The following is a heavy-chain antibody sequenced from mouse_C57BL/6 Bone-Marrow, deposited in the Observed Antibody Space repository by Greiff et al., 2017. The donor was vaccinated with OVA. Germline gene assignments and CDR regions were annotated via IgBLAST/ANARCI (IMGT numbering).Heavy chain of an antibody. CDR3: ARWGGSSFNYFDD. V-gene: IGHV1-63*01. D-gene: IGHD1-1*01. CDR2: IYPGGGYT. Sequence: QVQLKESGAELVRPGTSVKMSCKASGYTFTNYWIGWAKQRPGHGLEWIGDIYPGGGYTNYNEKFKGKATLTADKSSSTAYMQFSSLTSEDSAIYYCARWGGSSFNYFDDWGQGTTLTVSS. CDR1: GYTFTNYW. J-gene: IGHJ2*01.